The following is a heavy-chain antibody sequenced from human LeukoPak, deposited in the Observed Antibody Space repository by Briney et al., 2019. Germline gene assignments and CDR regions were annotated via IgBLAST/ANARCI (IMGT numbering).Heavy chain of an antibody. Sequence: GGSLRLSCAASGFTFSSYWMHWVRQAPGKGLVWVSRIDTDGSFTSYADSVRGRFTISRDNAKNTLYLQMSSLRAEDTAVYYCIRGTVGAPGNDYWGQGTLVTVSP. CDR2: IDTDGSFT. CDR1: GFTFSSYW. V-gene: IGHV3-74*01. CDR3: IRGTVGAPGNDY. D-gene: IGHD1-26*01. J-gene: IGHJ4*02.